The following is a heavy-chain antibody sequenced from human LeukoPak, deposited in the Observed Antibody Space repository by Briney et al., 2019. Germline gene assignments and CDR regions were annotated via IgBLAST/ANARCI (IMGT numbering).Heavy chain of an antibody. D-gene: IGHD3-16*02. Sequence: SETLSLTCTVSGGSISSGGYYWRWIRQHPGKGLEWIGYIYYSGSTYYNPSLKSRVTISVDTSKNQFSLKLSSVTAADTAVYYCARVPYDYVWGSYPGMDVWGQGTTVTVSS. CDR1: GGSISSGGYY. J-gene: IGHJ6*02. CDR3: ARVPYDYVWGSYPGMDV. V-gene: IGHV4-31*03. CDR2: IYYSGST.